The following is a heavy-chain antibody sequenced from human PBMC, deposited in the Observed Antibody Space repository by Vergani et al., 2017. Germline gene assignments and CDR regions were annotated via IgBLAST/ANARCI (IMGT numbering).Heavy chain of an antibody. Sequence: QVRLEESGPGLVKPSETLSLTCSVSGYSIGSGFYWAWIRQSPGEGLQWLTSIHNRGKTYHNPSLKSRVSVSLDTSKNRFSLNLTSVTATDTAVYYCARGAVIGTTNRGDWFDPWGQGTLVTVSS. CDR1: GYSIGSGFY. V-gene: IGHV4-38-2*01. CDR2: IHNRGKT. J-gene: IGHJ5*02. CDR3: ARGAVIGTTNRGDWFDP. D-gene: IGHD1-20*01.